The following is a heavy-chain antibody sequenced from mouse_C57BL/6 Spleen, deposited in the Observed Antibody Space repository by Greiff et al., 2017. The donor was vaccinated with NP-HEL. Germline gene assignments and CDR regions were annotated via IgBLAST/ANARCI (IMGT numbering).Heavy chain of an antibody. D-gene: IGHD6-5*01. CDR2: IYPGDGDT. Sequence: QVQLKQSGPELVKPGASVKISCKASGYAFSNSWMNWVKQRPGKGLEWIGRIYPGDGDTNYNGKFKGKATLTADKSSSTAYMQLSSLTSEDSAVYFCARDSSLYYYAMDYWGQGTSVTVSS. CDR3: ARDSSLYYYAMDY. CDR1: GYAFSNSW. J-gene: IGHJ4*01. V-gene: IGHV1-82*01.